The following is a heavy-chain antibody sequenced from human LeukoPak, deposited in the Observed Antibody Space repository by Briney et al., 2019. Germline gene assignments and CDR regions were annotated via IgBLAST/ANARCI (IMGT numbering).Heavy chain of an antibody. D-gene: IGHD3-22*01. CDR2: IYPGDSDT. V-gene: IGHV5-51*01. J-gene: IGHJ3*02. Sequence: GESLKISCKGSGYSFTSYWIGWVRQMPGKGLEWMGIIYPGDSDTRYSPSFQGQVTISADKSISTAYLQWGSLKASDTAMYYCANYYDSSGYGQHAFDIWGQGTMVTVSS. CDR3: ANYYDSSGYGQHAFDI. CDR1: GYSFTSYW.